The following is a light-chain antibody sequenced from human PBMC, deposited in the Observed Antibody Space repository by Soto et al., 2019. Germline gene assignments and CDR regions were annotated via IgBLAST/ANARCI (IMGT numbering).Light chain of an antibody. CDR1: STDVGGYNY. Sequence: QPVLTQPRSVSGSPGHSVTISCSGTSTDVGGYNYVSWYQQHPGRAPKPMIYDVSKRPSGVPDRFSGSKSGNTASLTISGLQADDEADYYCCSYAGTSTFYVFGTGTKVTVL. J-gene: IGLJ1*01. CDR2: DVS. CDR3: CSYAGTSTFYV. V-gene: IGLV2-11*01.